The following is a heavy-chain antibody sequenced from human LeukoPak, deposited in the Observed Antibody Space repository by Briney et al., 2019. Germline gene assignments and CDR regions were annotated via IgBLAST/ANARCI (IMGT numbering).Heavy chain of an antibody. V-gene: IGHV3-23*01. CDR1: GFTFSSYA. CDR2: ISGSGGST. CDR3: AKGAIDSSSWYSWLDDY. D-gene: IGHD6-13*01. J-gene: IGHJ4*02. Sequence: GGSLRLSCAASGFTFSSYAVSWVRQAPGKGLEWVSAISGSGGSTYYADSVKGRFTISRDNSKNTLYLQMNSLRAEDTAVYYCAKGAIDSSSWYSWLDDYWGQGTLVTVSS.